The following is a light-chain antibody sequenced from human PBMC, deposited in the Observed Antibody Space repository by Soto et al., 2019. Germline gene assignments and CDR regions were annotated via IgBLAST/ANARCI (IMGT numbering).Light chain of an antibody. J-gene: IGKJ1*01. CDR2: KAS. CDR1: QRISSW. CDR3: QHYNSYSEA. Sequence: DIQMTQSPSTLSASVGDRVTITCRASQRISSWLAWYQQKPGKAPKLLIYKASTLESGVPSRFSGGGSGTEFTITISSLQTDDFATYYCQHYNSYSEAFGQGTKV. V-gene: IGKV1-5*03.